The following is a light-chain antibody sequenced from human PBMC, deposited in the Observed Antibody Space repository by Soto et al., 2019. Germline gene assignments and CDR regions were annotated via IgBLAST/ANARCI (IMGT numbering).Light chain of an antibody. Sequence: QSVLTQPRSVSGSPGQSVTISCTGTSSDVGGYNYVSWYQQHPGKAPKLMIYDVSKRPSGVPDCFSGSKSGNTASLTISGLQAEDDADYYCCSYAGSYTSLYVFGTGTKVTVL. J-gene: IGLJ1*01. CDR1: SSDVGGYNY. V-gene: IGLV2-11*01. CDR2: DVS. CDR3: CSYAGSYTSLYV.